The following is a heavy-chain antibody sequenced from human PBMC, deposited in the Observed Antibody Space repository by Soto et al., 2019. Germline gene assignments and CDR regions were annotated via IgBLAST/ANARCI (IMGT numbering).Heavy chain of an antibody. CDR3: ARGLTGTTLAYGMDV. CDR1: GGTFSSYA. J-gene: IGHJ6*02. Sequence: QVQLVQSGAEVKKPGSSVKVSCKASGGTFSSYAISWVRQAPGQGLEWMGGFIPIFGTADYAQKFQGRVTITADESTSTAYMDLSSLRSEDTAVYYCARGLTGTTLAYGMDVWGQGTTVTVSS. V-gene: IGHV1-69*12. D-gene: IGHD1-7*01. CDR2: FIPIFGTA.